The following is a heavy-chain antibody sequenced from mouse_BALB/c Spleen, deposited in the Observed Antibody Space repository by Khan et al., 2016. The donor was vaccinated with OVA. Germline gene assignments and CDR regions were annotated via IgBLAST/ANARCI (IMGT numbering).Heavy chain of an antibody. Sequence: QVQLQQPGAELVKPGASVKLSCKASGYTFTNYWVHWVKQRPGQGLAWIGEIYPSDGRTNYTEKFKSKATLTVDKSSKTAYLQLRSLKSEDSEVYECARNAYFGNYFDYWGQGTPLTVSS. CDR2: IYPSDGRT. J-gene: IGHJ2*01. CDR3: ARNAYFGNYFDY. D-gene: IGHD2-10*01. V-gene: IGHV1S81*02. CDR1: GYTFTNYW.